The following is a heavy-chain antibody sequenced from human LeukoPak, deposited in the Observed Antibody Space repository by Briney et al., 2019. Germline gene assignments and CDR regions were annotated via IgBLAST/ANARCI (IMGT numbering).Heavy chain of an antibody. CDR3: ARDKKSFYGSFDY. J-gene: IGHJ4*02. Sequence: PSETLSLTCAVYGGSFSGYYWSWIRQPPGKGLEWIGEINHSGSTNYNPSLKSRVTISVDTSKNQFSLKLNSVTAADTAVYYCARDKKSFYGSFDYWGQGTLVTVSS. D-gene: IGHD3-10*01. V-gene: IGHV4-34*01. CDR2: INHSGST. CDR1: GGSFSGYY.